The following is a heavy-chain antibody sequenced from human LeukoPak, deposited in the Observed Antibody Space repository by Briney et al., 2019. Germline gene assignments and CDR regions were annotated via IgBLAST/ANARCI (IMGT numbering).Heavy chain of an antibody. J-gene: IGHJ3*02. Sequence: ASVKVSCKASGYTFTGYYMHWVRQAPGQGLEWMGWINPNSGGTNNAQKFQGRVTMTRDTSISTASMELSSLRSDDTAVYYCARLLRGVNAFDIWGQGTMVTVSS. D-gene: IGHD3-10*01. CDR1: GYTFTGYY. CDR2: INPNSGGT. V-gene: IGHV1-2*02. CDR3: ARLLRGVNAFDI.